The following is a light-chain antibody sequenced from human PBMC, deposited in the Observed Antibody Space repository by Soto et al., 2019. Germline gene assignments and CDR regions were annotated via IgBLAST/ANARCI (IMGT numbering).Light chain of an antibody. V-gene: IGKV3-15*01. J-gene: IGKJ4*01. Sequence: EIVMTQSPATLSVSPGERATLSCRASQSVSSDLAWYEQKPGQPPRLLTYGASTRATGIPARFSGSGSGTEFTLTISSLQSEDFAVYYCQQYNNWPLTFGGGTKVDIK. CDR2: GAS. CDR1: QSVSSD. CDR3: QQYNNWPLT.